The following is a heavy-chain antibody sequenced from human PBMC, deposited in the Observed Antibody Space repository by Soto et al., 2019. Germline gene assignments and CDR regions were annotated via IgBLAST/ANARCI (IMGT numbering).Heavy chain of an antibody. Sequence: GASVKVSCKASGCIFSSYAISWLRQAPGQGLEWMGAVIPVLGQAYYAQALQDRVTITADESTRTAYMELSSLTSEDTAVYFCARVGGVGAPPGADYWGQGTLVTVSS. CDR2: VIPVLGQA. V-gene: IGHV1-69*13. CDR3: ARVGGVGAPPGADY. D-gene: IGHD1-26*01. CDR1: GCIFSSYA. J-gene: IGHJ4*02.